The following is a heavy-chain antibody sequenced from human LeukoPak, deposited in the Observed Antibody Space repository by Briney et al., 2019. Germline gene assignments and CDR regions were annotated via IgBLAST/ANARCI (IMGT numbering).Heavy chain of an antibody. V-gene: IGHV4-39*07. D-gene: IGHD2/OR15-2a*01. J-gene: IGHJ4*02. Sequence: SETLSLTCTVSGGSISSSSYCWGWIRQPPGKGLEWIGSIYYSGSTYYNPSLKSRVTISVDTSKNQFSLKLSSVTAADTAVYYCASLVTHYRQDYWGQGTLVTVSS. CDR3: ASLVTHYRQDY. CDR1: GGSISSSSYC. CDR2: IYYSGST.